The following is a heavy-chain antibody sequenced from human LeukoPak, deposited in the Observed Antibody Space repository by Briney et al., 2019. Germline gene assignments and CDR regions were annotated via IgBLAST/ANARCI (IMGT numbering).Heavy chain of an antibody. D-gene: IGHD3-10*01. CDR3: AKVGGSGSYYNPIDY. V-gene: IGHV3-30*02. J-gene: IGHJ4*02. CDR1: RFTFSSYG. Sequence: GGSLRLSCAASRFTFSSYGMHWVRQAPGKGLEWVAYIQYDGSNQQYADSVKGRFTISRDNAKNSLYLQMNSLRAEDTALYYCAKVGGSGSYYNPIDYWGQGTLVTVSS. CDR2: IQYDGSNQ.